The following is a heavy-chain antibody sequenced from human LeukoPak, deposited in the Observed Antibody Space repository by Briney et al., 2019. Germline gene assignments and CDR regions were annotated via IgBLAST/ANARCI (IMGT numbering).Heavy chain of an antibody. CDR3: ARDMYIVVVPAASGYYYGMDV. CDR2: INPNSGGT. V-gene: IGHV1-2*02. Sequence: ASVKVSCKASGYTLTGYYMHWVRQAPGQGLEWMGWINPNSGGTNYAQKLQGRVTMTRDTSISTAYMELSRLRSDDTAVYYCARDMYIVVVPAASGYYYGMDVWGQGTTVTVSS. CDR1: GYTLTGYY. J-gene: IGHJ6*02. D-gene: IGHD2-2*01.